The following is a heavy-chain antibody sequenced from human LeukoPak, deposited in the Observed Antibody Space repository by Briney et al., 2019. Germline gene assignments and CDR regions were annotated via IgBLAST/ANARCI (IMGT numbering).Heavy chain of an antibody. CDR1: GFTFNQHS. J-gene: IGHJ4*02. D-gene: IGHD2-8*01. Sequence: PGGSLRLSCAASGFTFNQHSMSWIRQAPGKGLEWLSYIFRNGGAVHYADSVEGRFTISRENAKNSLNLKMNGLTTDDTAVYFCARASSLIGGFDSWGRGTLVTVPS. CDR3: ARASSLIGGFDS. CDR2: IFRNGGAV. V-gene: IGHV3-11*01.